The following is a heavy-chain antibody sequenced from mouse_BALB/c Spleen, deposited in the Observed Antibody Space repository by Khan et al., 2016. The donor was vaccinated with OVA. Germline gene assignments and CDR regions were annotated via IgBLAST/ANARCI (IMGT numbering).Heavy chain of an antibody. CDR1: GYIFIDYN. J-gene: IGHJ3*01. D-gene: IGHD1-3*01. V-gene: IGHV1-77*01. CDR2: ISPGSVIT. CDR3: AREWGSWFPL. Sequence: LKESGTELARPGASVKLSCKASGYIFIDYNINWVKQRTGQGLEWIGEISPGSVITYYNEKFKGKATLTADKSSSTAYMQLSNLKSEDSAVYFCAREWGSWFPLWGQGALITVSA.